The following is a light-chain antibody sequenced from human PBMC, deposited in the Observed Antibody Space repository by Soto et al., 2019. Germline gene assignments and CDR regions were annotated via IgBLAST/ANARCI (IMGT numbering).Light chain of an antibody. CDR3: TSYTSSSTLDV. V-gene: IGLV2-14*01. CDR1: SSDVGGYNY. J-gene: IGLJ1*01. CDR2: EVS. Sequence: SVLTQPASVSGSPGQSITISCTGTSSDVGGYNYVSWYQQHPGKAPKLIIYEVSNRPAGVSNRFSGSKSGHTASLTISGLHSEDEADYFCTSYTSSSTLDVFGTGTKVTVL.